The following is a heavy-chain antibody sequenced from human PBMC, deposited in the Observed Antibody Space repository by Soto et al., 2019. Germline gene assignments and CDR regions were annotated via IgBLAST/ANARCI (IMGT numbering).Heavy chain of an antibody. CDR2: IGSSSSYI. Sequence: GGSLRLSCAASGFTFSSYSMNWVRQAPGKGLEWVSSIGSSSSYIYYADSVKGRFTISRDNAKNSLYLQMNSLRAEDTAVYYCARDAGTIVEGWFDPWGQGTLVTVSS. D-gene: IGHD3-3*01. CDR1: GFTFSSYS. V-gene: IGHV3-21*01. CDR3: ARDAGTIVEGWFDP. J-gene: IGHJ5*02.